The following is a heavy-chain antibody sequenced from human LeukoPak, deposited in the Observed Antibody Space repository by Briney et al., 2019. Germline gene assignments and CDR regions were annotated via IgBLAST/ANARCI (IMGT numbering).Heavy chain of an antibody. CDR3: ASLYGLDY. V-gene: IGHV4-34*01. CDR1: GGSFSGYY. Sequence: SETLSLTCAVYGGSFSGYYWSWIRQPPGKGLEWIGEINHSGSTNYNPSLKSRVTISVDTSKNQFSLKLSSVTAAVTAVYYCASLYGLDYWGQGTLVTVSS. J-gene: IGHJ4*02. CDR2: INHSGST. D-gene: IGHD4-17*01.